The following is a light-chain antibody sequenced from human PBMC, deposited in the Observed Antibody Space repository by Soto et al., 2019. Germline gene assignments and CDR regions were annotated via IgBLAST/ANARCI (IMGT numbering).Light chain of an antibody. J-gene: IGKJ4*01. CDR3: QQLNSYPLT. CDR2: AAS. Sequence: DIQLTQSPSFLSASVGDRVTITCRASQGISSYLAWYQQKPGKAPRLLIYAASTLQSGVPSRFSGSGSGTEFTLTISSLPPEDFATYYGQQLNSYPLTFCGGTKVEIK. CDR1: QGISSY. V-gene: IGKV1-9*01.